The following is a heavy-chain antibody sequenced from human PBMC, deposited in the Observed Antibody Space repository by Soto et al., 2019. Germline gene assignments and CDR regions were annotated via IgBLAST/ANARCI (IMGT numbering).Heavy chain of an antibody. Sequence: GGSLRLSCAASGFTVSINYMSWVRQAPGKGLEWVSVIYSGGCTYYADSVKGRFTISRDNSKNTLYLQMNSLRAEDTAVYYCARDRVESGYPEYFQHWGQGTLVTVSS. D-gene: IGHD3-22*01. CDR1: GFTVSINY. CDR2: IYSGGCT. CDR3: ARDRVESGYPEYFQH. J-gene: IGHJ1*01. V-gene: IGHV3-53*01.